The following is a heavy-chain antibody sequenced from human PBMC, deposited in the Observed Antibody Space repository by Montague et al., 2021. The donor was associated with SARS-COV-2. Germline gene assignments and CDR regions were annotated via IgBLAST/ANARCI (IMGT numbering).Heavy chain of an antibody. CDR2: INYTGSS. D-gene: IGHD2-15*01. CDR3: ARGGRANCSGGSCYFVFDY. J-gene: IGHJ4*01. Sequence: TLSLTCTVSGDSISSNAYYWIWMRQDQGQGLIWIRYINYTGSSYYNPTLRSRLTISVDTSKNQFSLKLNSVTAAETAVYYCARGGRANCSGGSCYFVFDYWGQGTLVTVSS. CDR1: GDSISSNAYY. V-gene: IGHV4-31*03.